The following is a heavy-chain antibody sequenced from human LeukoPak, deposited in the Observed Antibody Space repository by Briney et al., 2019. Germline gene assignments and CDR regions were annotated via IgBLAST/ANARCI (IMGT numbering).Heavy chain of an antibody. V-gene: IGHV1-69*04. CDR2: SIPILGIA. CDR1: GGTFSSYT. J-gene: IGHJ6*03. CDR3: AREYCSSTSCIKYYYYYMDV. D-gene: IGHD2-2*01. Sequence: SVKVSCKASGGTFSSYTISWVRQAQGQGKEWMGRSIPILGIANYAQKFQGRVTITAEKSTTTAYMELSTLRSEDTAVYYCAREYCSSTSCIKYYYYYMDVWGKGTTVTVSS.